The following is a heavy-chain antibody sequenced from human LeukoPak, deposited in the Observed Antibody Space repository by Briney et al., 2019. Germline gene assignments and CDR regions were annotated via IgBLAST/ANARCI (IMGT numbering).Heavy chain of an antibody. Sequence: PGGSLRLSCAATGFIFSNAWMGWVRQAPGKGLEWVCRMKSIVDGGTTDYAATVKGRFAISRDDSKTTLFLQMHSLKTEDTAVYYCITDKPYRGLRTFDYWGQGTLVTVSS. CDR1: GFIFSNAW. V-gene: IGHV3-15*01. D-gene: IGHD1-26*01. J-gene: IGHJ4*02. CDR3: ITDKPYRGLRTFDY. CDR2: MKSIVDGGTT.